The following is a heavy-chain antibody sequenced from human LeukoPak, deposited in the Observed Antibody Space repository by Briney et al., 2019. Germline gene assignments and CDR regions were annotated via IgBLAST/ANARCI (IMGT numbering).Heavy chain of an antibody. J-gene: IGHJ6*02. D-gene: IGHD5-18*01. V-gene: IGHV3-7*01. Sequence: GGSLRLSCAASGFTFSSYWMSWVRQAPGKGLEWVANIKQDGSEKYYVDSVKGRFTISRDNAKNSLYLQMNSLRAEDTAVYYCARDVVDTAMVFYYYYGMDVWGQGTTVTVSS. CDR1: GFTFSSYW. CDR3: ARDVVDTAMVFYYYYGMDV. CDR2: IKQDGSEK.